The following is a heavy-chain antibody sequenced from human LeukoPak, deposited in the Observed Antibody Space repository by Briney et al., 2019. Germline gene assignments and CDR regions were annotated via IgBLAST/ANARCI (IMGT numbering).Heavy chain of an antibody. V-gene: IGHV3-7*04. CDR2: IKEDGSEK. D-gene: IGHD2-2*02. Sequence: GGSLRLSCAASGFTFSNYWMSWVRQAPGKGPEWVANIKEDGSEKYYVDSVRGRFTISRDNAKNSLSLQMNSLRAEDTAVYYGVRYTRRYPFDYWGQGTLVTVSS. CDR1: GFTFSNYW. J-gene: IGHJ4*02. CDR3: VRYTRRYPFDY.